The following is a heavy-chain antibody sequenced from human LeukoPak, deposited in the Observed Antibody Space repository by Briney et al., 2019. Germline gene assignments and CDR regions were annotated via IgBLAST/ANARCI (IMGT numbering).Heavy chain of an antibody. CDR2: INHSGST. CDR3: ARHWSRYYYGSGSYGWFDP. J-gene: IGHJ5*02. Sequence: SETLSLTCAVYGGSFSGYYWSWIRQPPGKGLEWIGEINHSGSTNYNPSLKSRVTISVGTSKNQFSLKLSSVTAADTAVYYCARHWSRYYYGSGSYGWFDPWGQGTLVTVSS. V-gene: IGHV4-34*01. CDR1: GGSFSGYY. D-gene: IGHD3-10*01.